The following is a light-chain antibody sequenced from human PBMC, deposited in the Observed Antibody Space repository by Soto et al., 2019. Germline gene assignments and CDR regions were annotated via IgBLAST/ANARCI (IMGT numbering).Light chain of an antibody. J-gene: IGKJ1*01. CDR2: DAS. CDR3: QQYNSYST. V-gene: IGKV1-5*01. Sequence: IPLAQSPSPLSASVGAPVTVPCRASQSVSGWLAGYQQKPGKAPKLLIYDASSLESGVPSRFSGSGSGTEFTLTISSLQPEDFATYYCQQYNSYSTFGQGTKVDIK. CDR1: QSVSGW.